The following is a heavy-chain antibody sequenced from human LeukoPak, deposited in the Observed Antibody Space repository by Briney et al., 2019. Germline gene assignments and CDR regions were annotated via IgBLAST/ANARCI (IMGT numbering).Heavy chain of an antibody. J-gene: IGHJ4*02. D-gene: IGHD3-3*01. CDR2: INPNSGGT. V-gene: IGHV1-2*02. CDR1: GYTFTGYY. Sequence: ASVKVSCKASGYTFTGYYMHWVRQAPGQGLEWMGWINPNSGGTNYAQKFQGRVTMTRDTSISTAYMELSRLRSDDTAVYYCARDLNDFWSGQGNYWGQGTLVTVSS. CDR3: ARDLNDFWSGQGNY.